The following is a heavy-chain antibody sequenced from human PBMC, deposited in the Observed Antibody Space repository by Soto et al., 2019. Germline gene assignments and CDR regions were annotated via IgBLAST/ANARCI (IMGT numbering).Heavy chain of an antibody. CDR2: INPNSGGT. D-gene: IGHD5-12*01. Sequence: ASVKVSCKASGYTFTGYYMHWVRQAPGQGLEWMGWINPNSGGTNYAQKFQGRVTMTRDTSISTACMELSRLRSDDTAVYYCARAGDGYNYETTPKSNLDYWGQGTLVTVSS. J-gene: IGHJ4*02. V-gene: IGHV1-2*02. CDR1: GYTFTGYY. CDR3: ARAGDGYNYETTPKSNLDY.